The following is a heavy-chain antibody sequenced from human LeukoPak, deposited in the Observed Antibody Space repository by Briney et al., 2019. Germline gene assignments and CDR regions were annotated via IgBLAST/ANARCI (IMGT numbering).Heavy chain of an antibody. CDR1: GFTFNSYA. CDR2: ITGSGGST. J-gene: IGHJ4*02. V-gene: IGHV3-23*01. CDR3: ARPESSTAAAACFDY. Sequence: PGGSLRLSCAASGFTFNSYAMSWVRQARGKGLEWVSTITGSGGSTYYADSVKGRFTISRDNSKNTLSLQMNSLRADDTAVYYCARPESSTAAAACFDYWGQGALVTVSS. D-gene: IGHD6-13*01.